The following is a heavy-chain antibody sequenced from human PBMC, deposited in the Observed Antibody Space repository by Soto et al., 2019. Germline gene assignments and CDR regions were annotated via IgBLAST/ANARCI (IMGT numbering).Heavy chain of an antibody. CDR1: GGSISSGGYS. CDR2: IYHSGGT. Sequence: QLQLQESGSGLVKPSQTLSLTCAVSGGSISSGGYSWSWIRQPPGKGLEWIGYIYHSGGTYYNPSLKSRVTISVDRSKNQFSLKLSSVTAADTAVYYCARGGVVVTAIPSFGWFDPWGQGTLVTVSS. D-gene: IGHD2-21*02. J-gene: IGHJ5*02. CDR3: ARGGVVVTAIPSFGWFDP. V-gene: IGHV4-30-2*01.